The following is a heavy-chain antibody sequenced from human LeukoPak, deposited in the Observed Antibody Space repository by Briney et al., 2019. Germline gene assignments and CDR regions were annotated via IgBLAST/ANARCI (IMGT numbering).Heavy chain of an antibody. V-gene: IGHV4-59*01. D-gene: IGHD5-18*01. Sequence: SETLSLTCSVSGGSISSYHWSWIRQPPGKGLEWIGYIYYSGSTNYNPSLKSRVTISVDTSKNQFSLKLSSVIAADTAVYYCARDQGGHSYGFFDYWGQGTLVTVSS. CDR2: IYYSGST. J-gene: IGHJ4*02. CDR1: GGSISSYH. CDR3: ARDQGGHSYGFFDY.